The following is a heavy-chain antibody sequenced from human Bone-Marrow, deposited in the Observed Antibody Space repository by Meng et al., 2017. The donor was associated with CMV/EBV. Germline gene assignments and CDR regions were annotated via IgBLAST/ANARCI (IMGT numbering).Heavy chain of an antibody. V-gene: IGHV4-39*07. Sequence: GSLRLSCTVSGGSISSSSYYWGWIRQPPGKGLEWIGSIYYSGSTYYNPSLKSRVTISVDTSKNQFSLKLSSVTAADTAVYYCARVPAATNWFDPWGQGTLVTVSS. CDR1: GGSISSSSYY. CDR2: IYYSGST. CDR3: ARVPAATNWFDP. J-gene: IGHJ5*02. D-gene: IGHD2-2*01.